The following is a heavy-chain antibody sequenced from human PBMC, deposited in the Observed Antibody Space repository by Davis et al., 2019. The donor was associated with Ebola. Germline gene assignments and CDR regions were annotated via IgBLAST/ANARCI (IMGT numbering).Heavy chain of an antibody. CDR3: ARGDYYDSSGSQGVGFDP. Sequence: SVKVSCKASGGTFSSYAISWVRQAPGQGLEWMGGIIPIFGTANYAQKFQGRVTITADESTSTAYMELSSLRSEDTAVYYCARGDYYDSSGSQGVGFDPWGQGTLVTVSS. CDR2: IIPIFGTA. V-gene: IGHV1-69*13. D-gene: IGHD3-22*01. CDR1: GGTFSSYA. J-gene: IGHJ5*02.